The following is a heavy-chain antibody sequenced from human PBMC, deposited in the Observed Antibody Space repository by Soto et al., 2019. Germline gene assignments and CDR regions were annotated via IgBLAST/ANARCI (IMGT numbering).Heavy chain of an antibody. J-gene: IGHJ4*02. CDR1: GYTFTSYG. CDR3: ARDERDSCSGGDCFYFDY. CDR2: ISTYNGNT. V-gene: IGHV1-18*04. Sequence: RASVKVSCKASGYTFTSYGISWVRQAPGQGLEWLGWISTYNGNTNSAPRLQGRLTLTTDASTNTAYMELRSLTSGDTAVYYCARDERDSCSGGDCFYFDYWGQGTLVTVSS. D-gene: IGHD2-21*02.